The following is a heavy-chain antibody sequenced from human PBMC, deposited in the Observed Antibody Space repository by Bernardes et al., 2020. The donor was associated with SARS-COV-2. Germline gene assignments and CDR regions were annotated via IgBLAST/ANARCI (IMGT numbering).Heavy chain of an antibody. CDR1: GGSISSHY. CDR2: IYYSGST. Sequence: SETLSRTCTVSGGSISSHYWSWIRQPPGQGLEWIGSIYYSGSTTYNPSLKSRVTISVDTSKNQFSLNLSSVTAADTAVYYCARAVWGIWYFDLWGRGTLVTVSS. V-gene: IGHV4-59*11. CDR3: ARAVWGIWYFDL. D-gene: IGHD3-16*01. J-gene: IGHJ2*01.